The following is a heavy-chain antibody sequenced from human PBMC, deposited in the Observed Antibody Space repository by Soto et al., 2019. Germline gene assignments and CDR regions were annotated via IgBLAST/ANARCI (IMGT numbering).Heavy chain of an antibody. J-gene: IGHJ3*02. D-gene: IGHD6-19*01. CDR2: ISSSSSYI. CDR1: GFTFSSYS. V-gene: IGHV3-21*01. Sequence: GGSLRLSCAASGFTFSSYSMNWVRQAPGKGLEWVSSISSSSSYIYYADSVKGRFTISRDNAKNSLYLQMNSLRAEDTAVYYCARDSQWLVASGAFDIWGQGTMVNVSS. CDR3: ARDSQWLVASGAFDI.